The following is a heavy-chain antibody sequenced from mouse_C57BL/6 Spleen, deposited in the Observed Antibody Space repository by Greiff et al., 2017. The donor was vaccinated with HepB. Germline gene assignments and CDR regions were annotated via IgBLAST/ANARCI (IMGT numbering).Heavy chain of an antibody. CDR2: ISYDGSN. CDR1: GYSITSGYY. J-gene: IGHJ3*01. CDR3: AREGDDGSSFFAY. Sequence: EVKLLESGPGLVKPSQSLSLTCSVTGYSITSGYYCNWIRQFPGNKLEWMGYISYDGSNNYNPSLKNRISITLDQSKNQFFLKLNSVTTEDTATYYCAREGDDGSSFFAYWGQGTLVTVSA. D-gene: IGHD1-1*01. V-gene: IGHV3-6*01.